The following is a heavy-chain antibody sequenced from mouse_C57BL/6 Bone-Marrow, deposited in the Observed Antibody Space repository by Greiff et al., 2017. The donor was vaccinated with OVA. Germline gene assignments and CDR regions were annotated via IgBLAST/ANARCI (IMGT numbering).Heavy chain of an antibody. CDR2: ILPGSGST. J-gene: IGHJ1*03. CDR1: GYTFTGYW. CDR3: ASKRLRRGYWYFDV. D-gene: IGHD2-2*01. Sequence: VKLMESGAELMKPGASVKLSCKATGYTFTGYWIEWVKQRPGHGLEWIGEILPGSGSTNYNEKFKGKATFTADTSSNTAYMQLSSLTTEDSAIYYCASKRLRRGYWYFDVWGTGTTVTVSS. V-gene: IGHV1-9*01.